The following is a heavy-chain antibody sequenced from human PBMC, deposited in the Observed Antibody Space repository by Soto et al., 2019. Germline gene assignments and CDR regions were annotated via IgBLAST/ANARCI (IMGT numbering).Heavy chain of an antibody. V-gene: IGHV3-33*01. J-gene: IGHJ4*02. CDR2: IWYDGSNK. D-gene: IGHD3-9*01. Sequence: GGSLRLSCAASGFTFSSYGMHWVRQAPGKGLEWVAVIWYDGSNKYYADSVKGRFTISRDNSKNTLYLQMNSLRAEDTAVYYCARGGDIRYFDWSYYFDYWGQGTLVTVSS. CDR3: ARGGDIRYFDWSYYFDY. CDR1: GFTFSSYG.